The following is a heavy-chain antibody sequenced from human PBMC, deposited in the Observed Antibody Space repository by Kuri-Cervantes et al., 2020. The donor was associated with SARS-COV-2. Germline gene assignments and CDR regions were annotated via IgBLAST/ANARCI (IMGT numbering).Heavy chain of an antibody. V-gene: IGHV4-59*01. CDR2: IHYSGST. Sequence: SETLSLTCTVSGGSISSYYWSWVRQPPGKGLEWIGNIHYSGSTNYNPSLKSRVTISVDTSKNQLSLRLSSVTAADTAVYYCARLGATKGPYYYGVDVWGQGTTVTVSS. J-gene: IGHJ6*02. D-gene: IGHD1-26*01. CDR3: ARLGATKGPYYYGVDV. CDR1: GGSISSYY.